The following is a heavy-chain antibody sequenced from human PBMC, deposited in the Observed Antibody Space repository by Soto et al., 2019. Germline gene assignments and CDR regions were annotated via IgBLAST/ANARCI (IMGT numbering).Heavy chain of an antibody. Sequence: AETLSLTCAVSGGSVTNSSYYWVWIRHSPGKGLEWIGSVYYRGRSYSKSSVKSRVTISVDTSKNRFSLSLNSVTASDTAVYFCVSQRTTVPTQAYFDYWGPGALVTVSS. CDR3: VSQRTTVPTQAYFDY. J-gene: IGHJ4*02. D-gene: IGHD4-17*01. V-gene: IGHV4-39*01. CDR2: VYYRGRS. CDR1: GGSVTNSSYY.